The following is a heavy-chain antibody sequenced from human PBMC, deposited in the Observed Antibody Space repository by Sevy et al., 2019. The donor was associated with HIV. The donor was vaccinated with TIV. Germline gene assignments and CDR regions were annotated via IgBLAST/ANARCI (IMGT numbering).Heavy chain of an antibody. CDR1: GFTFSSYS. CDR2: ISSSSSYI. CDR3: ARHQGSVVVTAILVGGYYYYGMDV. J-gene: IGHJ6*02. Sequence: GGSLRLSCAASGFTFSSYSMNWVRQAPGKGLEWVSSISSSSSYIYYADSVKGRFTISRDNAKNSLYLQMNNLRAEDTAVYYCARHQGSVVVTAILVGGYYYYGMDVWGQGTTVTVSS. D-gene: IGHD2-21*02. V-gene: IGHV3-21*01.